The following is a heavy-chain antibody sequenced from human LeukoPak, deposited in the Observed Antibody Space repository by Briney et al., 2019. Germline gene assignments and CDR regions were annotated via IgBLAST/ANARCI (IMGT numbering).Heavy chain of an antibody. CDR3: AKAVAKGIAAAGEYYFDY. CDR2: ISYDGSNK. D-gene: IGHD6-13*01. CDR1: GFTFSSYG. Sequence: GRSLRLSCAASGFTFSSYGMHWVRQAPGKGLEWVAVISYDGSNKYYADSVKGRFTISRDNSKNTLYLQMNNLRAEDTAVYYCAKAVAKGIAAAGEYYFDYWGQGTLVTVSS. J-gene: IGHJ4*02. V-gene: IGHV3-30*18.